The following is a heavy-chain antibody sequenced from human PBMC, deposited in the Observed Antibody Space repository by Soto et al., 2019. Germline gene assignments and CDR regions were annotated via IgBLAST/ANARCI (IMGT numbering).Heavy chain of an antibody. J-gene: IGHJ6*02. V-gene: IGHV3-30*18. Sequence: GGSLRLSCAASGFTFSSYGMHWVRQAPGKGLEWVAVISYDGSNKYYADSVKGRFTISRDNSKNTLYLQMNSLRAEDTAVYYCAKDPGIGYGSPFSMSGFMDVWGQGXTVTVSS. CDR2: ISYDGSNK. CDR1: GFTFSSYG. D-gene: IGHD6-13*01. CDR3: AKDPGIGYGSPFSMSGFMDV.